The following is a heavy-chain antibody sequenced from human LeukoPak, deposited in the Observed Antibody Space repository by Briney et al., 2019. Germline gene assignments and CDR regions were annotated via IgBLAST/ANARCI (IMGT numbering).Heavy chain of an antibody. D-gene: IGHD6-13*01. CDR3: ARFIGYSSSSWFGFDY. J-gene: IGHJ4*02. V-gene: IGHV4-39*01. CDR1: TRSIRSDSYP. CDR2: IYYRGSN. Sequence: SDTLSLPCTVSTRSIRSDSYPWPWIPKPPGEGRDWIWNIYYRGSNYYNPSLKSRVPISVDTSKKQFSLKLSSVTAADTAVYYCARFIGYSSSSWFGFDYWGQGTLVTVSS.